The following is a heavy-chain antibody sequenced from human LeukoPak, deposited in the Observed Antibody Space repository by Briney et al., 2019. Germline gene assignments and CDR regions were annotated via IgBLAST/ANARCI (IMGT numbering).Heavy chain of an antibody. V-gene: IGHV3-48*02. CDR3: ARDLNWGFDY. CDR1: GFIFSDYS. Sequence: HAGGSLRLSCEASGFIFSDYSMNWVRQAPGKGLEWVSYISSSSIQYAGSVKGRFTISRDNAKNSLSLQMNSLRDDDSAVYYCARDLNWGFDYWGQGTLVTVSS. D-gene: IGHD7-27*01. CDR2: ISSSSI. J-gene: IGHJ4*02.